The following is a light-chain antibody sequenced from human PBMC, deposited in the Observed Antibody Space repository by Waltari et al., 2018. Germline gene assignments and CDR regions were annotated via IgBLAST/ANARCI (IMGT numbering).Light chain of an antibody. Sequence: QSALTQPASVSGSPGPSSTISCTGTSSDVGGFNYVSWYQQQPGKAPKFMIYDVSNRPSGVSTRFSGSKSGNTASLTISGLQAEDEADYYCSSYTSSYTYVFGTGTKVTVL. CDR3: SSYTSSYTYV. J-gene: IGLJ1*01. CDR2: DVS. V-gene: IGLV2-14*03. CDR1: SSDVGGFNY.